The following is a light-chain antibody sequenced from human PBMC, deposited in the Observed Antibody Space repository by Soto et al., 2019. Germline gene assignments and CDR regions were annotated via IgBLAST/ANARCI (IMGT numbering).Light chain of an antibody. CDR3: GYDAGSYTLV. Sequence: QSALTQPRSVSGSPGQSVTISCTGTSSDVGGYNYVSWYQQHPGEAPKLMIYDVSKRPSGVPDRFAGSKSGTTASLTISGLHAEEAAYYCCGYDAGSYTLVFGGGTKLTVL. CDR2: DVS. V-gene: IGLV2-11*01. J-gene: IGLJ2*01. CDR1: SSDVGGYNY.